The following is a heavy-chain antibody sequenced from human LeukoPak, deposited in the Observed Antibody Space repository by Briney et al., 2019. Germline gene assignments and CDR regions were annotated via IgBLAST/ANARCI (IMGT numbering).Heavy chain of an antibody. CDR1: GGSISGSRHY. V-gene: IGHV4-39*07. CDR2: IYYRGST. Sequence: SETLSLTCTVSGGSISGSRHYWGWIRQPPGKGLEWIGTIYYRGSTSSKPSLKSRVTISVDTSKNQFSLKLSSVTAADTAVYYCARANDYNDYYFDYWGQGTLVTVSS. D-gene: IGHD4-17*01. CDR3: ARANDYNDYYFDY. J-gene: IGHJ4*02.